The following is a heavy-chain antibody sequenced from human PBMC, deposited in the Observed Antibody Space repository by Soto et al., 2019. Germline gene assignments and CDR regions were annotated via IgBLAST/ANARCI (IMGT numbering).Heavy chain of an antibody. CDR3: ARGVQTGDDAFDI. D-gene: IGHD2-21*01. V-gene: IGHV1-2*04. CDR2: INPNSGGT. J-gene: IGHJ3*02. Sequence: ASVKVSCKASGYTLTCYYMHWVRQAPGQGLEWMGWINPNSGGTNYAQKFQGWVTMTRDTSISTAYMELSRLRSDDTAVYYCARGVQTGDDAFDIWGQGTMVTVSS. CDR1: GYTLTCYY.